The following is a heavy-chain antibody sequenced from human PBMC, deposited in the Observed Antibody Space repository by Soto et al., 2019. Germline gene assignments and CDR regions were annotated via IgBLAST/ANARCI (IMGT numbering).Heavy chain of an antibody. CDR3: ARDVKASTMVRGVADY. V-gene: IGHV1-18*01. Sequence: EASVKVSCKASGYTFTSYGIGWVRQAPGQGLEWMGWISAYNGNTNYAQKLQGRVTMTTDTSTSTAYMELRSLRSDDTAVYYCARDVKASTMVRGVADYWGQGTLVTVSS. CDR1: GYTFTSYG. J-gene: IGHJ4*02. D-gene: IGHD3-10*01. CDR2: ISAYNGNT.